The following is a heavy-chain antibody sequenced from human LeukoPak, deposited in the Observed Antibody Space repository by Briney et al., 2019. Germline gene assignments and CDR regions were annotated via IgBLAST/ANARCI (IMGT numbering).Heavy chain of an antibody. V-gene: IGHV3-66*01. CDR1: GFSVSSNY. D-gene: IGHD3-10*01. CDR2: IFSGGST. J-gene: IGHJ4*02. Sequence: GGSLRLSCAASGFSVSSNYMSWVRQAPGKGLEWVSVIFSGGSTYFADSVKGRFTISRDNSKNTLYLQMNSLRAEDTAVYYCARDRSGSGGYSYDNWGQGTLVTVSS. CDR3: ARDRSGSGGYSYDN.